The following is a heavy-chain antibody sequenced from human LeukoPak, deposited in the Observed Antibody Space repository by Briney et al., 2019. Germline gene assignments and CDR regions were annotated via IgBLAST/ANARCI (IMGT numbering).Heavy chain of an antibody. CDR3: AREGGRCGESSFGWGQLAY. D-gene: IGHD3-10*01. V-gene: IGHV3-30*02. CDR1: GFTFTSDV. Sequence: RAGGSLRLSCAASGFTFTSDVMHWVRQAPGKGLEWVALARYDGQKKYYADSVKGRFTRSRYNSKNTLYLQMNNLGAGDTAVYYCAREGGRCGESSFGWGQLAYWGQGTLVTVSS. CDR2: ARYDGQKK. J-gene: IGHJ4*02.